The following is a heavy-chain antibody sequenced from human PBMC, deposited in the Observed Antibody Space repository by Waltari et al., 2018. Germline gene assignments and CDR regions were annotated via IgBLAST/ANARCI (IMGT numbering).Heavy chain of an antibody. CDR3: ARLPTKYYDSLGWGFFDY. V-gene: IGHV4-59*08. D-gene: IGHD3-22*01. Sequence: HVQLQESGPGLVKPSETLSLTCTVSGDFPSDDHWTWIRQAPGKGLEWIAYLQNTGAIKRNPSLESRVTISAVTSKKQFSLRLTSVTAADTAVYYCARLPTKYYDSLGWGFFDYWGQGMLVIVSS. J-gene: IGHJ4*02. CDR1: GDFPSDDH. CDR2: LQNTGAI.